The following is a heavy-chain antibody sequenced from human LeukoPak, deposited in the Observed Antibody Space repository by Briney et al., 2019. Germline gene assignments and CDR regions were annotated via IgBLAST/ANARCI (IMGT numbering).Heavy chain of an antibody. CDR3: ARLSPVTMIVVSYWYFDL. Sequence: GGALRLSCAASGFTFSASWMTWVRQAPGKGREWGANIKPDGSEKSYVDSVKGRFTISRDNAKNSLYLQMNSPRADDTALYYCARLSPVTMIVVSYWYFDLWGRGTLVTVSS. CDR2: IKPDGSEK. D-gene: IGHD3-22*01. V-gene: IGHV3-7*03. CDR1: GFTFSASW. J-gene: IGHJ2*01.